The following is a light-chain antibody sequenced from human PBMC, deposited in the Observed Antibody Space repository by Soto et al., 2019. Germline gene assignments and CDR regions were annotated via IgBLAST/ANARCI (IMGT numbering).Light chain of an antibody. Sequence: EIVMTQSPATLSVSPWERATLSCRASQSVSSNLAWYQQKPGQAPRLLVYGASTRATGIPARFSGSGSGTQFTLTISSLQSEDFAVYYCQQHNNWPLTFGGGTKVDI. J-gene: IGKJ4*01. CDR2: GAS. CDR3: QQHNNWPLT. V-gene: IGKV3-15*01. CDR1: QSVSSN.